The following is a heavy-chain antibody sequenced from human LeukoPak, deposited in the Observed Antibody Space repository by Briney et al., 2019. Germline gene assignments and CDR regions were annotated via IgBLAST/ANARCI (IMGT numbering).Heavy chain of an antibody. CDR2: IQNDGSPK. D-gene: IGHD6-19*01. V-gene: IGHV3-30*02. CDR3: AKDVVGHQWPENY. CDR1: AFTFRSYG. Sequence: PGGSLRLSCAASAFTFRSYGMHWVRQAPGKGLEWVAFIQNDGSPKLYGDSVKGRFTISRDNSKNTLYLQMNSLRPEDTAVYYCAKDVVGHQWPENYWGQGTLVTVSS. J-gene: IGHJ4*02.